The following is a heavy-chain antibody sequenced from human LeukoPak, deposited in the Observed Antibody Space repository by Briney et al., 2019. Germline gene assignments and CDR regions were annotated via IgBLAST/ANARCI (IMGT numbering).Heavy chain of an antibody. CDR1: GFSFSDYA. V-gene: IGHV3-23*01. D-gene: IGHD1-26*01. Sequence: GGSLRLSCAASGFSFSDYAMMWVRQAPGEGLEWVSAIGADGRGTDYADSVKGRFAISRDNSKNTVYLQMNSLRGEDAALYYCARRPGGTPDYWGLGTLVTVS. CDR3: ARRPGGTPDY. J-gene: IGHJ4*02. CDR2: IGADGRGT.